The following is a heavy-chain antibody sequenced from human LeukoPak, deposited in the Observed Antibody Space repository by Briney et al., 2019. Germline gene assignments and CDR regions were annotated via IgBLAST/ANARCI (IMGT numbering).Heavy chain of an antibody. Sequence: SETLSLTCTVSGGSISSYYWSWIRQPPGKGLEWIGYIYYSGSTNYNPSLKSRVTISVDTSKNQFSLKLSSVTAAGTAVYYCARGPNGWWLRDGYYYYMDVWGKGTTVTVSS. CDR3: ARGPNGWWLRDGYYYYMDV. J-gene: IGHJ6*03. CDR1: GGSISSYY. CDR2: IYYSGST. V-gene: IGHV4-59*01. D-gene: IGHD2-15*01.